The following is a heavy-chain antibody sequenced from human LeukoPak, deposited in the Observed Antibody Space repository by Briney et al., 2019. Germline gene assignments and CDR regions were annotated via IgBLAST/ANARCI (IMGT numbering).Heavy chain of an antibody. CDR2: ISYDGSNK. Sequence: PGGSLRLSCAASGFTFSSYGMHWVRQAPGKGLEWVAVISYDGSNKYYADSVKGRFTISRDNSKNTLYLQMNSLRAEDTAVYYCAKDSEDTAMAERGGYFDYWGQGTLVTVSS. CDR1: GFTFSSYG. J-gene: IGHJ4*02. D-gene: IGHD5-18*01. V-gene: IGHV3-30*18. CDR3: AKDSEDTAMAERGGYFDY.